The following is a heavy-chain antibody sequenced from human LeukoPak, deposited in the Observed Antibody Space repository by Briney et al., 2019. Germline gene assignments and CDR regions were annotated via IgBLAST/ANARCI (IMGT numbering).Heavy chain of an antibody. Sequence: GGSLRLSCAASGFTVSNNYMYWVRQAPGRGLEWVSYISSSGSMLHYADSVEGRFTISRDNAKNSLYLQMSSLRVEDTAVYYCTRRPYSSSWYYFDYWGQGTLVTVSS. D-gene: IGHD6-13*01. V-gene: IGHV3-11*04. CDR3: TRRPYSSSWYYFDY. J-gene: IGHJ4*02. CDR1: GFTVSNNY. CDR2: ISSSGSML.